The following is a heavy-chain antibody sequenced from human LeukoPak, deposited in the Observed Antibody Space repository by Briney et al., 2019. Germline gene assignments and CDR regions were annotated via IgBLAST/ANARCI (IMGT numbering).Heavy chain of an antibody. J-gene: IGHJ6*03. D-gene: IGHD6-6*01. CDR1: GGSISSSSYY. V-gene: IGHV4-39*07. CDR3: ARGGSSRDYYYYMDV. Sequence: SETLSLTCTVSGGSISSSSYYWGWIRQPPGKGLEWIGSIYYSGSTYYNPSLKSRVTISVDRSKNQFSLKLSSVTAADTAVYYCARGGSSRDYYYYMDVWGKGTTVTVSS. CDR2: IYYSGST.